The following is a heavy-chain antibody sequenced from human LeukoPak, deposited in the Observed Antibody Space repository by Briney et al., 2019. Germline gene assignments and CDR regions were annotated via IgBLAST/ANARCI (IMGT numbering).Heavy chain of an antibody. CDR1: GGSISSGSFY. CDR2: SGST. Sequence: PSETLSLTCTVSGGSISSGSFYWSWIRQSAGKGLEWIGSSGSTNYNPSLKSRVTISVDTSKNQFSLKLTSVTAADTAVYYCARGDHGSGGYYFDYWGQGTLVTVSS. D-gene: IGHD6-19*01. V-gene: IGHV4-61*10. J-gene: IGHJ4*02. CDR3: ARGDHGSGGYYFDY.